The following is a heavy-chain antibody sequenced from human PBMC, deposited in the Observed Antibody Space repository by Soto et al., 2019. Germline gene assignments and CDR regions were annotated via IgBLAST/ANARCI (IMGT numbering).Heavy chain of an antibody. CDR3: ARVSEYSGYDFGY. CDR1: GGSFSGYY. V-gene: IGHV4-34*01. D-gene: IGHD5-12*01. CDR2: INHSGST. Sequence: AETMSLTCAVYGGSFSGYYWSWIRQPPGKGLEWIGEINHSGSTNYNPSLKSRVTISVDTSKNQFSLKLSSVTAADTAVYYCARVSEYSGYDFGYWGQGTLVTVSS. J-gene: IGHJ4*02.